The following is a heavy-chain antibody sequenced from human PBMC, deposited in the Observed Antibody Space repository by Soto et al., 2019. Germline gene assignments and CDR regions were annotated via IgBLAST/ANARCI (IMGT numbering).Heavy chain of an antibody. CDR1: GYTFTGYY. J-gene: IGHJ4*02. D-gene: IGHD6-13*01. CDR3: ARSPYSSSWYYFDY. V-gene: IGHV1-2*04. CDR2: INPNSGGT. Sequence: ASVKVSCKASGYTFTGYYMHWVRQAPGQGLEWMGWINPNSGGTNYAQKFQGWVTMTRDTSISTAYMELSRLRSDDTAVYYCARSPYSSSWYYFDYWGQGTLVTVSS.